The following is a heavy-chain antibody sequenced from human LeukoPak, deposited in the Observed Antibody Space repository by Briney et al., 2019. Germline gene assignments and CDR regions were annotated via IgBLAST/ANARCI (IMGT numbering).Heavy chain of an antibody. CDR1: GGSISSYY. D-gene: IGHD6-6*01. Sequence: SETLSLTCTVSGGSISSYYWSWIRQPPRKGLEWIGYIYYSGSTNYNPSLKSRVTISVDTSKNQFSLKLSSVTAADTAVYYCARDTSSSFDYWGQGTLVTVSS. V-gene: IGHV4-59*01. CDR2: IYYSGST. CDR3: ARDTSSSFDY. J-gene: IGHJ4*02.